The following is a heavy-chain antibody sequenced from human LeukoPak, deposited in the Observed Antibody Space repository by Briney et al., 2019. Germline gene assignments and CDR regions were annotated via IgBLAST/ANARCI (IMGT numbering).Heavy chain of an antibody. D-gene: IGHD3/OR15-3a*01. Sequence: PSETLSLTCTVSGGSISSGSYYWSWIRQTAGKGLEWIGRIYYSGNTYYNASLKSQVSISIDTSKNQFSLRLTSVTAADTAVYYCARQTGSGLFILPGGQGTLVTVSS. CDR1: GGSISSGSYY. J-gene: IGHJ4*02. V-gene: IGHV4-39*01. CDR3: ARQTGSGLFILP. CDR2: IYYSGNT.